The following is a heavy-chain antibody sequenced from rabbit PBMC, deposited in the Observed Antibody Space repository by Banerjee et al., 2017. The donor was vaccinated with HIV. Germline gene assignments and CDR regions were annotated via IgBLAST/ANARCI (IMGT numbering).Heavy chain of an antibody. Sequence: QSLEESGGDLVKPGASLTLTCTASGFSFSSGYYMCWVRQAPGKGLEGIGCIYTGDGSTFYAGWAKGPFPISQTSSTTVTLQMTSPTAADTATYFWARLDDCDDEGSLWGQGTLVTVS. CDR2: IYTGDGST. CDR3: ARLDDCDDEGSL. D-gene: IGHD2-1*01. J-gene: IGHJ4*01. CDR1: GFSFSSGYY. V-gene: IGHV1S40*01.